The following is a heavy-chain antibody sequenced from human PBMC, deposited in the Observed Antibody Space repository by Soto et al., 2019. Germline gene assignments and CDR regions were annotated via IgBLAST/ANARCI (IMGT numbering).Heavy chain of an antibody. CDR1: GYIFIDYW. CDR3: ARPPLPGYSIHFNA. D-gene: IGHD2-15*01. V-gene: IGHV5-51*01. J-gene: IGHJ5*02. Sequence: GESLKISCKASGYIFIDYWIGWVRQMPGKGLEWMGIVYPRDSDTRYSPSFQGQVTISADRSTGTAFLQWRSLKASDTALYYCARPPLPGYSIHFNAWGQGTLVTVSS. CDR2: VYPRDSDT.